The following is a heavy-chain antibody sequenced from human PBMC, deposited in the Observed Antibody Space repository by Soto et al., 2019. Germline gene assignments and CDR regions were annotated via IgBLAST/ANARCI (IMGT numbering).Heavy chain of an antibody. CDR3: ARQAYSSSWYWDWFDP. D-gene: IGHD6-13*01. Sequence: GESLKISCKGSGYSFTSYWIGWVRQMPGKGPEWMGIIYPGDSDTRYSPSFQGQVTISADKSISTAYLQWSSLKASDTAMYYCARQAYSSSWYWDWFDPWGQGTLVTVSS. CDR2: IYPGDSDT. CDR1: GYSFTSYW. J-gene: IGHJ5*02. V-gene: IGHV5-51*01.